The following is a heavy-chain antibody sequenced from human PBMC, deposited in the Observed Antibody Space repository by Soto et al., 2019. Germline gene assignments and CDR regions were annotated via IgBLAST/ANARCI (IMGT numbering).Heavy chain of an antibody. J-gene: IGHJ4*02. CDR2: ISGSGDTI. CDR1: GFTVSNKY. Sequence: GGSLRLSCAASGFTVSNKYMSWVRQAPGKGLEWVSYISGSGDTIYYADSVKGRFTISRDNAKNSLSVQMNSLRDEDTAVYFCARETGLRSSGWSYYFAFWGQGTRVTVSS. V-gene: IGHV3-48*02. D-gene: IGHD6-19*01. CDR3: ARETGLRSSGWSYYFAF.